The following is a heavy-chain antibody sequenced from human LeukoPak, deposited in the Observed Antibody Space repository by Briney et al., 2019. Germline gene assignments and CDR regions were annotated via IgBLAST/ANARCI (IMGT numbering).Heavy chain of an antibody. CDR1: GGSISSAGDY. V-gene: IGHV4-30-2*01. CDR3: ARLLDSLGEKYYFDY. Sequence: SQTLSLICTVSGGSISSAGDYWSWIRQPPGKGLEWIGYIYHSGSTTYNPSLKSRVTLSRDKSKNQFSLKLNSVTAADTAVYYCARLLDSLGEKYYFDYWGQGTLVTVSS. CDR2: IYHSGST. D-gene: IGHD3-16*01. J-gene: IGHJ4*02.